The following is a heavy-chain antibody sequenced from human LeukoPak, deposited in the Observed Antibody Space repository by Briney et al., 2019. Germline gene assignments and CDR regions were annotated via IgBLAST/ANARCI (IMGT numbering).Heavy chain of an antibody. Sequence: KASQTLSLTCTVSGDSISSGNSYWSWIRQPPGKGLEWIGYIYYSGSTHYNPSLKSRVTISVDTSKNQFSLKLSSVTAADTAVYYCARGVLIDYWGQGTLVTVSS. CDR2: IYYSGST. V-gene: IGHV4-30-4*01. J-gene: IGHJ4*02. CDR1: GDSISSGNSY. CDR3: ARGVLIDY.